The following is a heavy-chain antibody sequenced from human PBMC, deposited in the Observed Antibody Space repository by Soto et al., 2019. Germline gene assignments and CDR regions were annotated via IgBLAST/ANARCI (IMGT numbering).Heavy chain of an antibody. D-gene: IGHD3-3*01. CDR1: GYTLTELS. V-gene: IGHV1-24*01. CDR3: ATAGYYDFWSGPETDY. CDR2: FDPEDGET. Sequence: ASVKVSCKVSGYTLTELSMHWVRQAPGKGLEWMGGFDPEDGETIYAQKFQGRVTMTEDTSTDTAYMELSSLRSEDTAVYYCATAGYYDFWSGPETDYWGQGTLVTVSS. J-gene: IGHJ4*02.